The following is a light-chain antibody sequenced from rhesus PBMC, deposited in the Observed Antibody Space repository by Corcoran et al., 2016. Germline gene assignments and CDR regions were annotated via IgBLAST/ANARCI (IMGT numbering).Light chain of an antibody. V-gene: IGKV1-32*03. CDR2: YAN. Sequence: DIQMSQSPSSLSASVGDRVTITCRASQGISSYLNWSQQKPGKAPKLLIYYANSLASGVPSMFSGSGSGTDYTLTISSLQPEDFATYYCQQGYSTPYSFGQGTKVEIK. J-gene: IGKJ2*01. CDR1: QGISSY. CDR3: QQGYSTPYS.